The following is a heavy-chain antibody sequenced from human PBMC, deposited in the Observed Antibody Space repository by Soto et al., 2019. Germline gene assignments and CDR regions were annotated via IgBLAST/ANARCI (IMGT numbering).Heavy chain of an antibody. J-gene: IGHJ4*02. Sequence: GGSLRLSCAASGFTFDGYAMHWVRQGPGKGLEWVSGISWNSGSIGYVDSVKGRFTISRDNAKNSPYLQMNSLRAEDTALYYCAKAQRAGGNDIHFDYWGQGTLVTVSS. D-gene: IGHD5-12*01. V-gene: IGHV3-9*01. CDR3: AKAQRAGGNDIHFDY. CDR1: GFTFDGYA. CDR2: ISWNSGSI.